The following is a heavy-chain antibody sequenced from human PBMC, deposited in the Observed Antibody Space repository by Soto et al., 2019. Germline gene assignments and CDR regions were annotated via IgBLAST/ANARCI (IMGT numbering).Heavy chain of an antibody. D-gene: IGHD1-20*01. J-gene: IGHJ3*02. V-gene: IGHV4-59*01. CDR2: IYNNGGT. CDR3: ARVITGTDVFEI. Sequence: PSETLSLTCSVSGGSIKSDVWSWLRQPPGKGLEWIGYIYNNGGTNYNPSLMSQVTISRDTSQNHFSLTLSSVTASDTAVYYCARVITGTDVFEIWGRGTMVTVSS. CDR1: GGSIKSDV.